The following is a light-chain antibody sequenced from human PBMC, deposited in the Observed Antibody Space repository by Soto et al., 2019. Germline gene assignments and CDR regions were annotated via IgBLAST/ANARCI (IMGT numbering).Light chain of an antibody. J-gene: IGKJ1*01. Sequence: DIQMTQSPSPLSASVGDTVTITCRASQSISPYLSWYQQKPGKAPQLLIYAASNLQTGVPSRFSGSGFGTDFTLTISSLQPEDFAAYYCQQSYDMPWTFGLGTKVEI. CDR1: QSISPY. CDR3: QQSYDMPWT. CDR2: AAS. V-gene: IGKV1-39*01.